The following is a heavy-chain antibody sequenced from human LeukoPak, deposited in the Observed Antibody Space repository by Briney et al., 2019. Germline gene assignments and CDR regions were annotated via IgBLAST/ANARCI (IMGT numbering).Heavy chain of an antibody. Sequence: ASVKVSCKAFVYTFTGYYMHWVRQAPGQGLEWMGWITPNSGGTNYAQKFQGRVTMTSDTSISTAYMELSRLRSNDTAVYYCARVYRWLHPNDAFDIWGQGTMVTVSS. CDR2: ITPNSGGT. D-gene: IGHD5-12*01. J-gene: IGHJ3*02. CDR1: VYTFTGYY. V-gene: IGHV1-2*02. CDR3: ARVYRWLHPNDAFDI.